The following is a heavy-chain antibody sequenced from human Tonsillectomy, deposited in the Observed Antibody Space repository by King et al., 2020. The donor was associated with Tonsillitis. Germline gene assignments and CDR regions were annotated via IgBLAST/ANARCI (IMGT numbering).Heavy chain of an antibody. CDR3: ARIGSNFYYYMDV. CDR1: GFSLSSARMG. J-gene: IGHJ6*03. D-gene: IGHD5-24*01. Sequence: TLKESGPVLMTPTETLTLTCTVSGFSLSSARMGVSWIRQPPGKALEWLGDITSHDEKSYRTSLKSRLSISTDTSKSQVCLNLANLGPDDTGTYYCARIGSNFYYYMDVWGKGTTVAVSS. V-gene: IGHV2-26*01. CDR2: ITSHDEK.